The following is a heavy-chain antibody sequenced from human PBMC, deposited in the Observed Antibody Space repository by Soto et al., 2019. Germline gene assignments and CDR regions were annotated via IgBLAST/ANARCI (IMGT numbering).Heavy chain of an antibody. D-gene: IGHD2-15*01. CDR1: GGTFSSYA. CDR3: ASPSVVAATHYYYGMDV. CDR2: IIPIFGTA. V-gene: IGHV1-69*01. Sequence: QVQLVQSGAEVKKPGSSVKVSCKASGGTFSSYAISWVRQAPGQGLEWMGGIIPIFGTANYAQKFQGRVTITADESTSTAYMELSSLRSEDTAVYYCASPSVVAATHYYYGMDVWGQGTTVTVSS. J-gene: IGHJ6*02.